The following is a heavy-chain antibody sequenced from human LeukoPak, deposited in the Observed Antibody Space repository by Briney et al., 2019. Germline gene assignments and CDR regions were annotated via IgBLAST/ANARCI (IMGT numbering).Heavy chain of an antibody. CDR2: ISGSGGNK. Sequence: GGSLRLSCAASGFTFSSYAMSWVRQAPGKGLEWVSAISGSGGNKYYADSVKGRFTISRDNSKNTLYLQMNSLRAEDTAVYYCAKAQFLGYSHSYYFDYWGQGTLVTVSS. J-gene: IGHJ4*02. CDR3: AKAQFLGYSHSYYFDY. D-gene: IGHD4-11*01. CDR1: GFTFSSYA. V-gene: IGHV3-23*01.